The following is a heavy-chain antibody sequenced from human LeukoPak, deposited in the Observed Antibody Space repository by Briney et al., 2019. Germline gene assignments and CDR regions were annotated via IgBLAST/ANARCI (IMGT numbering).Heavy chain of an antibody. D-gene: IGHD4-17*01. CDR2: ISSSSSYI. CDR1: GFTFSSYS. V-gene: IGHV3-21*01. J-gene: IGHJ4*02. CDR3: ARDLRRTTVTYDY. Sequence: GGSLRLSCAASGFTFSSYSMNWVRQAPGKGLEWVSSISSSSSYIYYADSVKGQFTISRDNAKNSLYLQMNSLRAEDTAVYYCARDLRRTTVTYDYWGQGTLVTVSS.